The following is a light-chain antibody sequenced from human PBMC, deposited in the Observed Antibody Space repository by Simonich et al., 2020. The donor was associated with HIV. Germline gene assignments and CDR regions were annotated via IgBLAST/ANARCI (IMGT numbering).Light chain of an antibody. J-gene: IGKJ1*01. CDR2: AAS. CDR1: QVISNF. CDR3: QQFYTTPWT. V-gene: IGKV1-27*01. Sequence: DIQMTQSPSSLSASVGDRVTITCRTSQVISNFLAWYQQKPGKGPKILIYAASTLQSGVTSRFSCSGSGTDFTLTISSLQAEDVAVYYCQQFYTTPWTFGQGTKVEIK.